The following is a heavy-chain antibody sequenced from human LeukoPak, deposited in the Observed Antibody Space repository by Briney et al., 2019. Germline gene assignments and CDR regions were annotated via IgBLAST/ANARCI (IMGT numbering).Heavy chain of an antibody. CDR3: ATTGVVVAATATGYYFDY. V-gene: IGHV3-23*01. D-gene: IGHD2-15*01. J-gene: IGHJ4*02. Sequence: GGSLRLSCGASGFTFSSYAMSWVRQAPGKGLEWVSSISGSGGSTYYGDSVKGRFSISRDNSKNTLSLQMNSLRAEDTAVYYCATTGVVVAATATGYYFDYWGQGTLVNVSS. CDR2: ISGSGGST. CDR1: GFTFSSYA.